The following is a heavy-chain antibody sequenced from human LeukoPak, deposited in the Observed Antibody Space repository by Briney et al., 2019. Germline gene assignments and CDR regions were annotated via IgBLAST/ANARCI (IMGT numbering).Heavy chain of an antibody. D-gene: IGHD3-9*01. J-gene: IGHJ5*02. CDR3: ARGSIFNEVDWFDP. Sequence: SETLSLTCTVSGGSISSYFWSWIRQPPGKGLECIGYIYTSGSTNHNPSLKSRVTISVDTSKNQFSLRLTSVTAADTAVYYCARGSIFNEVDWFDPWGQGTLVTVSS. CDR1: GGSISSYF. CDR2: IYTSGST. V-gene: IGHV4-4*09.